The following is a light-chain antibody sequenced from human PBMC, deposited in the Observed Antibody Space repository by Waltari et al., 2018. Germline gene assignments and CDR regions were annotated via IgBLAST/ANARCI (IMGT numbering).Light chain of an antibody. Sequence: QSALTQPASVSGSPGQSITISCTGSSSDVGNYNFVSWYQQHPDEAPKLVIYEGSKRPSGISIRFSGSKSRNTASLTISRLQAEDEADYYCCSYAGSRAPWVFGGGTRVTVL. CDR1: SSDVGNYNF. CDR2: EGS. V-gene: IGLV2-23*01. J-gene: IGLJ3*02. CDR3: CSYAGSRAPWV.